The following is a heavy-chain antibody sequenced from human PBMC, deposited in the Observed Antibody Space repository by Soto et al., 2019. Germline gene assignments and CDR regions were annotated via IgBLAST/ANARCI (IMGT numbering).Heavy chain of an antibody. D-gene: IGHD6-19*01. Sequence: GGSLRLSCAASGFTFSSYWMSWVRQAPGKGLEWVANIKQDGSEKYYVDSVKGRFTISRDNAKNSLYLQMNSLRAEDTAVYYCARVEWSSGWYGGGYYYYYYGMDVWGQGTTVTVSS. CDR2: IKQDGSEK. V-gene: IGHV3-7*01. CDR3: ARVEWSSGWYGGGYYYYYYGMDV. CDR1: GFTFSSYW. J-gene: IGHJ6*02.